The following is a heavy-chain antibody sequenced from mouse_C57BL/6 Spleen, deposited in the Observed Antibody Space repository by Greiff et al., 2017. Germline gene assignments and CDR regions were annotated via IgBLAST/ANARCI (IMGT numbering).Heavy chain of an antibody. V-gene: IGHV5-9-1*02. Sequence: EVMLVESGEGLVKPGGSLKLSCAASGFTFSSYAMSWVRQTPEKRLEWVAYISSGGDYIYYADTVKGRFTISRDNARNTLYLQMSSLKSEDTAMYGGTRGGGDSNSFAYWGQGTLVTVSA. D-gene: IGHD2-5*01. CDR2: ISSGGDYI. CDR1: GFTFSSYA. J-gene: IGHJ3*01. CDR3: TRGGGDSNSFAY.